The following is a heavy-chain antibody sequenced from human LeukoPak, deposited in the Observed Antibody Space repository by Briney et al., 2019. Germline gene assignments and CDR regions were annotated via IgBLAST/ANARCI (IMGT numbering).Heavy chain of an antibody. CDR2: INQDGSEK. J-gene: IGHJ4*02. Sequence: GGSLRLSCAVSGFPFSTFWMSWVRQAPGKGLEWVANINQDGSEKYYVDSVRGRFAISRDNAKNSLYLQMNSLRAEDTAVYYCARVGRAVAGIDYWGQGTLVTVSS. V-gene: IGHV3-7*01. CDR1: GFPFSTFW. D-gene: IGHD6-19*01. CDR3: ARVGRAVAGIDY.